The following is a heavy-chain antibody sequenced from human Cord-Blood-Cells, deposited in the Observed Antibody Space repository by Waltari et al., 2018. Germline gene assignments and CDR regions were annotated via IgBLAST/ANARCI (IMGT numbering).Heavy chain of an antibody. CDR2: FDPEDGET. V-gene: IGHV1-24*01. Sequence: QVQLVQSGAEVKKPGASVKVSCKVSGYTLTELSMHWVRQAPGRGLEWMGGFDPEDGETNYAQKFQGRVTMTEDTSTATAYMELSSLRSEDTAVYYCATEGGDYYYYGMDVWGQGTTVTVSS. CDR1: GYTLTELS. J-gene: IGHJ6*02. CDR3: ATEGGDYYYYGMDV.